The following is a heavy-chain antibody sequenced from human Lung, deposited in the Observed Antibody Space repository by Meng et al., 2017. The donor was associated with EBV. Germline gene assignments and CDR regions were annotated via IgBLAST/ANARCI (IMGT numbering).Heavy chain of an antibody. J-gene: IGHJ4*02. V-gene: IGHV4-30-4*01. CDR2: IYYSVST. CDR1: GGSSSSGDYY. D-gene: IGHD4-17*01. Sequence: HAQLEELGPGLVKPSQTRSLSCTASGGSSSSGDYYWSWRLQPPGKGVEWIGCIYYSVSTYYNSSLKSRVTISVDTYKNQFSLKLSFVTAAAAAVYYCARGPTTYFDYWGQGTLVTVSS. CDR3: ARGPTTYFDY.